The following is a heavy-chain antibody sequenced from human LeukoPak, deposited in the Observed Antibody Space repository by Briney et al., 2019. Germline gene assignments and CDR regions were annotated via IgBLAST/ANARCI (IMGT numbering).Heavy chain of an antibody. Sequence: GGSLRLSCAASGFTFDDYAMHWVRQAPGKGLEWVSGISWNSGSIGYADSVKGRFTISRDNAKNSLFLQMNSLRAEDMALYYCARGMATGGRLDDWGQGTLVTVSS. J-gene: IGHJ4*02. CDR2: ISWNSGSI. V-gene: IGHV3-9*03. CDR1: GFTFDDYA. CDR3: ARGMATGGRLDD. D-gene: IGHD5-24*01.